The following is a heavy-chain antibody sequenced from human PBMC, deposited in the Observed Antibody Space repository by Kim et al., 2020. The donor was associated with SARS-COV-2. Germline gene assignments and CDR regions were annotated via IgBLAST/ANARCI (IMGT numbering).Heavy chain of an antibody. J-gene: IGHJ6*02. CDR3: ARLRFSIPATIYYGMDV. Sequence: LKSRVTISVDTSKNQFSLKLSSVTAADTAVYYCARLRFSIPATIYYGMDVWGQGTTVTVSS. D-gene: IGHD3-3*01. V-gene: IGHV4-34*01.